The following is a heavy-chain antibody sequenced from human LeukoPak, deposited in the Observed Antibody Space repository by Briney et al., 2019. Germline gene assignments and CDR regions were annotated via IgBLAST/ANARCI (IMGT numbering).Heavy chain of an antibody. Sequence: SETLSLTCAVYGGSFSGYYWSWIRQPPGKGLEWIGEINHSGSTNYNPSLKSRVTISVDTSKNQFSLKLSSVTAADTAVYYCAREEDGDYDFDYWGQGTLVTVSS. CDR2: INHSGST. J-gene: IGHJ4*02. CDR1: GGSFSGYY. CDR3: AREEDGDYDFDY. D-gene: IGHD4-17*01. V-gene: IGHV4-34*01.